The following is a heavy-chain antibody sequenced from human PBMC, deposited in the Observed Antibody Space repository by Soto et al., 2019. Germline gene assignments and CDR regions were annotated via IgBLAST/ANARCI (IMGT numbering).Heavy chain of an antibody. J-gene: IGHJ5*02. CDR1: GYTFVSYG. Sequence: QVQLVQSAAEVKKPGASVKVSCKTSGYTFVSYGISWVRQAPGQGLEWMGWISPYNGNTNFAQSFQGRVTLTTDTSTDIVYMDLGSLKSDDTAVYYCARDQYFFDSSGYYDHWGQGTLITVSS. CDR3: ARDQYFFDSSGYYDH. CDR2: ISPYNGNT. D-gene: IGHD3-22*01. V-gene: IGHV1-18*04.